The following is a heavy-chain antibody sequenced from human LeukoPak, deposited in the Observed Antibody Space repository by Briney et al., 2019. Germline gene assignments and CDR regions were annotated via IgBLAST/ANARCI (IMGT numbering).Heavy chain of an antibody. D-gene: IGHD3-10*01. Sequence: ASVKVSCKASGYTFTSYGISWVRQAPGQGLEWMGWICAYNGNTNYAQKLQGRVTMTTDTSTSTAYMELRSLRSDDTAVYYCAREQPITMVRGVIIEANWFDPWGQGTLVTVSS. V-gene: IGHV1-18*01. CDR3: AREQPITMVRGVIIEANWFDP. CDR1: GYTFTSYG. J-gene: IGHJ5*02. CDR2: ICAYNGNT.